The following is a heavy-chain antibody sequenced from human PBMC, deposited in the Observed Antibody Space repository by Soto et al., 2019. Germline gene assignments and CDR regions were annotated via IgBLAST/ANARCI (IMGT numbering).Heavy chain of an antibody. CDR3: EKDRKFGPPLVRFDS. CDR1: GFTFSVYA. J-gene: IGHJ4*02. Sequence: PGGSLRLSCGASGFTFSVYAMTWVRQAPGKGLEWVSAISGNGGSTYYADSVKGRFTISRDNFKSTLHLQMNSLRVEDTAVYYCEKDRKFGPPLVRFDSWGQGTRVAVSS. CDR2: ISGNGGST. V-gene: IGHV3-23*01. D-gene: IGHD6-6*01.